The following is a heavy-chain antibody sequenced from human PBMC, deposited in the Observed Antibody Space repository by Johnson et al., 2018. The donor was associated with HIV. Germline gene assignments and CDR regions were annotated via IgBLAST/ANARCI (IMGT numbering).Heavy chain of an antibody. CDR2: IYSGGST. D-gene: IGHD6-13*01. Sequence: VQLVESGGGLVQPGGSLRLSCAASGFTFSSYWMSWVRQAPGKGLEWVSVIYSGGSTYYADSVKGRFTISRDNSKNTLYLQMGSLRAEDMAVYYCARENGSWYRGGAFDMWGLGTLVTVSS. CDR3: ARENGSWYRGGAFDM. CDR1: GFTFSSYW. J-gene: IGHJ3*02. V-gene: IGHV3-66*02.